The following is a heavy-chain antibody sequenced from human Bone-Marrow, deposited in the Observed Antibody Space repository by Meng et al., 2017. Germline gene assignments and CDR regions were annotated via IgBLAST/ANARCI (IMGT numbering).Heavy chain of an antibody. D-gene: IGHD3-22*01. J-gene: IGHJ4*02. CDR1: GGSFSGYY. CDR3: ARKEYYYDSSGYFN. Sequence: GSLRLSCSVYGGSFSGYYWSWIRQPPGKGLEWIGEINHSGSTNYNPSLKSRVTISVDTSKNQFSLKMSSVNAADTAVYYCARKEYYYDSSGYFNWGQGTLVTVSS. V-gene: IGHV4-34*01. CDR2: INHSGST.